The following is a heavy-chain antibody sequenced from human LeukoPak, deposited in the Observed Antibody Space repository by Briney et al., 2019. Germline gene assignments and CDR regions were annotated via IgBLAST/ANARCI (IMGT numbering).Heavy chain of an antibody. CDR1: GFTFRSYA. CDR3: AKDRASSAIYSFDY. CDR2: IIGSGAGT. J-gene: IGHJ4*01. D-gene: IGHD2-21*01. V-gene: IGHV3-23*01. Sequence: GGSLRLSCAASGFTFRSYAMSWVRQSPGKGLEWVSSIIGSGAGTYYADSVKGRLAISRDNYKNTLYLQMNSLRVEDTAAYYCAKDRASSAIYSFDYWGQGTLVTVSS.